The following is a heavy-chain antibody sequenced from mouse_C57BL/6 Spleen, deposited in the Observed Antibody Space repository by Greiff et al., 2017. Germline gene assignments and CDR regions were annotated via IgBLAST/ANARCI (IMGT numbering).Heavy chain of an antibody. CDR1: GFTFSSYT. CDR2: ISGGGGNT. CDR3: ARQGPVTTVVAAWFAY. Sequence: EVQGVESGGGLVKPGGSLKLSCAASGFTFSSYTMSWVRQTPEKRLEWVATISGGGGNTYYPDSVKGRSTISRDNAKNTLYLQMSSLRSEDTALYYCARQGPVTTVVAAWFAYWGQGTLVTVSA. V-gene: IGHV5-9*01. J-gene: IGHJ3*01. D-gene: IGHD1-1*01.